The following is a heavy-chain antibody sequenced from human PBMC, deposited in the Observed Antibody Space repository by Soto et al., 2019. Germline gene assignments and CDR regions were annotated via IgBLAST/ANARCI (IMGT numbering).Heavy chain of an antibody. CDR2: ISAYNGNT. J-gene: IGHJ5*02. CDR1: GYPLTSYG. Sequence: XSVKVACTASGYPLTSYGIGWVRQAPGQGLEWMGWISAYNGNTNYAQKLQGRVTMTTDTSTSTAYMELRSLRSDDTAVYYCARPSDAGIAENWFDPWGQRTLVTVSS. CDR3: ARPSDAGIAENWFDP. V-gene: IGHV1-18*04. D-gene: IGHD6-13*01.